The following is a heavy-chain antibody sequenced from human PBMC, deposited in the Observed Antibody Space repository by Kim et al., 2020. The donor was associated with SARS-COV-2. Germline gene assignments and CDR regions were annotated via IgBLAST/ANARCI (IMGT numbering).Heavy chain of an antibody. D-gene: IGHD3-10*01. CDR3: ARHVQLAHRVGENWFDP. V-gene: IGHV4-59*08. Sequence: LKSRVTRSVDTSKNQCSLKLSSVTAADTAVYYCARHVQLAHRVGENWFDPWGQGTLVTVSS. J-gene: IGHJ5*02.